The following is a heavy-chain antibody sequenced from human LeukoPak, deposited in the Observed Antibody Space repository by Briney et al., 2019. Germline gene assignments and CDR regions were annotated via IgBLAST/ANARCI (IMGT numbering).Heavy chain of an antibody. Sequence: GGSLRLSCAASGFTFSSYAMSWVRQDPGKGLEWVSGISGSGCGTYYADSVKGRFTISRDNSKNTLFLQMNSLRAEDTAIYYCAKERYNNGWHYFDYWGQGTLVTVSS. CDR2: ISGSGCGT. J-gene: IGHJ4*02. CDR3: AKERYNNGWHYFDY. CDR1: GFTFSSYA. V-gene: IGHV3-23*01. D-gene: IGHD6-19*01.